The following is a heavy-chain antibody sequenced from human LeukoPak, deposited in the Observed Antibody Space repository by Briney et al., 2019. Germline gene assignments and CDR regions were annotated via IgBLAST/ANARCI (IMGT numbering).Heavy chain of an antibody. Sequence: KPSETLSLTCAVSGYSISSGYYWGWIRQPPGKGLEWIGSIYLSGSTYYNPSLKSRVTISVDTSKNQFSLKLSSVTAADTAVYYCARHDPVHTYYYEGPNPLYYFDYWGQGTLVTVSS. D-gene: IGHD3-22*01. J-gene: IGHJ4*02. CDR2: IYLSGST. CDR3: ARHDPVHTYYYEGPNPLYYFDY. CDR1: GYSISSGYY. V-gene: IGHV4-38-2*01.